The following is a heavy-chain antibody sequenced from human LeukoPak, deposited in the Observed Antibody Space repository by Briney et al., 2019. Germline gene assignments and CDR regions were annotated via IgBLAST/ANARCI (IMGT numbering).Heavy chain of an antibody. CDR1: GFTFSSNS. CDR3: ARARHRYFDC. CDR2: ISSNSSYI. Sequence: GGTLRLSCAASGFTFSSNSMNRVLQAPAKELQWISSISSNSSYIYYADSVKSRVTISRDNAKNSVYLEMNCLRAEDTAVYYCARARHRYFDCWGQGTLVTVSS. D-gene: IGHD1-14*01. J-gene: IGHJ4*02. V-gene: IGHV3-21*01.